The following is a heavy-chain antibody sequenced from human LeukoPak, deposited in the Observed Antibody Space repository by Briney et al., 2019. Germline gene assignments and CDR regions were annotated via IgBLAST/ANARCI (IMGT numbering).Heavy chain of an antibody. V-gene: IGHV5-51*01. CDR1: GYSFTSYW. CDR2: IYPGDSDT. J-gene: IGHJ3*02. Sequence: GESLKISCEGSGYSFTSYWIGWVRPMPGKGLEWMGIIYPGDSDTRYSPSFQGQVTVSADKSISTAYLQWSSLKASDTAMYYCARSIVVVPAAIFFAFDIWGQGTMVTVS. D-gene: IGHD2-2*01. CDR3: ARSIVVVPAAIFFAFDI.